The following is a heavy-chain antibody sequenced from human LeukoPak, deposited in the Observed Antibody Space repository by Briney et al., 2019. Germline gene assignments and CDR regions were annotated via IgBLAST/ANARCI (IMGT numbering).Heavy chain of an antibody. Sequence: PSETLSLTCTVSGXSISSYYWSWIRQPPGKGLEWIGYIYCSGSTNYNPSLKSRVTISVDTSKNQFSLKLSSVTAADTAVYYCARGLLNSGLHPFDYWGQGTLVTVSS. CDR2: IYCSGST. CDR1: GXSISSYY. V-gene: IGHV4-59*01. J-gene: IGHJ4*02. D-gene: IGHD5-12*01. CDR3: ARGLLNSGLHPFDY.